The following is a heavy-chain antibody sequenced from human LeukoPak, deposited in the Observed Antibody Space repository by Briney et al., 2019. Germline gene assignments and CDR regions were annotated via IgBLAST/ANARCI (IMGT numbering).Heavy chain of an antibody. V-gene: IGHV4-61*02. CDR3: ARAAPYYDFWSGYYTSYGSGSYYFDY. D-gene: IGHD3-3*01. Sequence: SQTLSLTCTVSGGSISSGSYYWSWIRQPAGKGLEWIGSIYTSGSTTYNPSLKSQGTISVDTSKTQFSLKLSSVTAADTAVYYCARAAPYYDFWSGYYTSYGSGSYYFDYWGQGTLVTVSS. J-gene: IGHJ4*02. CDR2: IYTSGST. CDR1: GGSISSGSYY.